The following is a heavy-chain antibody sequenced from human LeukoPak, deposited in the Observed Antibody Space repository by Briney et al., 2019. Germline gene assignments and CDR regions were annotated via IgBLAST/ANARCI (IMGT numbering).Heavy chain of an antibody. CDR3: AGQNIPTPHDY. D-gene: IGHD2-2*02. CDR1: GDSISSRSYY. V-gene: IGHV4-39*07. Sequence: SETLSLTCNVSGDSISSRSYYWGWIRQPPGKGLAWIGSIYYSGRTSYNPSLKSRVTMSLDTSKNQFSLNLRSVTAADTAVYYCAGQNIPTPHDYWGQGTQVTVSS. CDR2: IYYSGRT. J-gene: IGHJ4*02.